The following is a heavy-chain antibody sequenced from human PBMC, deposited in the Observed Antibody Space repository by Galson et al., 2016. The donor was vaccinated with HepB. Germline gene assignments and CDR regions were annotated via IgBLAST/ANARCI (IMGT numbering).Heavy chain of an antibody. CDR1: GYTFTRDG. CDR3: ARAATGFPTGYYFDY. CDR2: INVGNGNT. V-gene: IGHV1-3*01. J-gene: IGHJ4*02. D-gene: IGHD1-1*01. Sequence: SVKVSCKASGYTFTRDGLHWVRQAPGQSLEWMGWINVGNGNTKYSQKFQGRVTVTRDTSATTAYMELSSLGSEDTAVYYCARAATGFPTGYYFDYWGQGTLVTVSS.